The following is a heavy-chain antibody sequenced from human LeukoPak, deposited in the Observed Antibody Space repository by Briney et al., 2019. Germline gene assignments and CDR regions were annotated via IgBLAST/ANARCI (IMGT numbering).Heavy chain of an antibody. CDR3: AKDFGSYYYYYYMDV. D-gene: IGHD1-26*01. CDR2: ISGSGGST. V-gene: IGHV3-23*01. J-gene: IGHJ6*03. Sequence: GGSLRLSCAASGFTFSDYGMSWVRQAPGKGLEWVSAISGSGGSTYYAASVKGRFTISRDNSKNTLYLQMNSLRAEDTAVYYCAKDFGSYYYYYYMDVWGKGTTVTVSS. CDR1: GFTFSDYG.